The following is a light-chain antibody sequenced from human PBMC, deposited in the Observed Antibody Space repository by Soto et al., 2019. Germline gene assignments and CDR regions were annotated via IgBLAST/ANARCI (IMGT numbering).Light chain of an antibody. Sequence: DIQMTQSPSSLSASVGDRVTITCRASQTINSYLNWYQQRPGKAPKLLIYAASSLESGVPSRFSGSGSGTDFTLTISSLQPEDFASYYCHQSHSIPWTFGQGTKVEIK. CDR3: HQSHSIPWT. J-gene: IGKJ1*01. V-gene: IGKV1-39*01. CDR1: QTINSY. CDR2: AAS.